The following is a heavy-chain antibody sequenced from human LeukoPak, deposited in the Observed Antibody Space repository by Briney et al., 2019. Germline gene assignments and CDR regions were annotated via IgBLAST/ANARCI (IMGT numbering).Heavy chain of an antibody. D-gene: IGHD3-22*01. J-gene: IGHJ4*02. CDR2: INPSGGST. CDR1: GYTFTSYY. V-gene: IGHV1-46*01. CDR3: ARDRGAYYDSSGYLPDY. Sequence: ASVKDSCKASGYTFTSYYMHWVRQAPGQGLEWMGIINPSGGSTSYAQKFQGRVTMTRDTSTSTVYMELSSLRSEDTAVYYCARDRGAYYDSSGYLPDYWGQGTLVTVSS.